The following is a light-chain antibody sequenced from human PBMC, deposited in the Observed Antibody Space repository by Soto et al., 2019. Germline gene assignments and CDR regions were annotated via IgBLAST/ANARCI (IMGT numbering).Light chain of an antibody. CDR2: GAT. CDR1: QSISSNY. Sequence: EIVLTQSPGTLSLSPGERATLSCRASQSISSNYLAWFQQKPGQAPRLLIYGATRRATGIPDRFSGSVSGTEFTLTISSLEPEDFAVYYCQHRDNWPPGVTFGQGTKLEI. CDR3: QHRDNWPPGVT. V-gene: IGKV3D-20*02. J-gene: IGKJ2*01.